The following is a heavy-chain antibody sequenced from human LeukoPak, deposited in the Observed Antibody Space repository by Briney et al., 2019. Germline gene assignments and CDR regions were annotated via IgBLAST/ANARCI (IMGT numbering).Heavy chain of an antibody. Sequence: ASVKVSCKASGYTFTSCGTSWVRQAPGQGLEWMGWISAYNGNTNYAQKLQGRVTMTTDTYTSTAYMELRSLRSDDTDVYYCARDLHFVWLLPAGPCDYWGQGTLVTVSS. D-gene: IGHD3-9*01. J-gene: IGHJ4*02. CDR3: ARDLHFVWLLPAGPCDY. V-gene: IGHV1-18*01. CDR1: GYTFTSCG. CDR2: ISAYNGNT.